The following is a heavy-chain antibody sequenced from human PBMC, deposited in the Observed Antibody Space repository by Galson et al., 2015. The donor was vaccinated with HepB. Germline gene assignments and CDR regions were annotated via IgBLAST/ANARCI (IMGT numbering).Heavy chain of an antibody. CDR3: AREVAGDWNSEVY. J-gene: IGHJ4*02. V-gene: IGHV1-2*06. Sequence: SVKVSCKASGYTFTGYYMHWVRQAPGQGLEWMGRINPNSGGTNYAQKFQGRVTMTRDTSISTAYMELSRLRSDDTAVYYCAREVAGDWNSEVYWGQGTLVTVSS. CDR2: INPNSGGT. D-gene: IGHD1-7*01. CDR1: GYTFTGYY.